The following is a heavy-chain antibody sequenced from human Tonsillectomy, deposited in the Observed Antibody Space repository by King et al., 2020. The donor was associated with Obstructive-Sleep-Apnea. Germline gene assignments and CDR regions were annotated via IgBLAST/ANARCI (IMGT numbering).Heavy chain of an antibody. CDR3: AKDARYCMSANCFAALEY. Sequence: VQLVESGGELVQPGGSLRLSCVVSGFTFSNYAMNWVRQAPGKGLEGVSGISGRCTSTYYADSVKGRFTVSRDNWRNTQYLQMNSLGADDTAIYYCAKDARYCMSANCFAALEYWGQGALVTVSS. D-gene: IGHD2-2*01. CDR2: ISGRCTST. CDR1: GFTFSNYA. V-gene: IGHV3-23*04. J-gene: IGHJ4*02.